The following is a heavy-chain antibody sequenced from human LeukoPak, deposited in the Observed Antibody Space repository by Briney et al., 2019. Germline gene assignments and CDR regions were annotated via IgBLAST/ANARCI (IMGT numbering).Heavy chain of an antibody. V-gene: IGHV4-61*02. CDR2: IYTSGST. Sequence: KTSETLSLTCTVSGGSISSGSYYWSWIRQPAGKGLEWIGRIYTSGSTYYNPSLKSRVTISVDTSKNQFSLKLSSVTAADTAVYYCARDSTVVTRSPFDYWGQGTLVTVSS. J-gene: IGHJ4*02. CDR1: GGSISSGSYY. D-gene: IGHD4-23*01. CDR3: ARDSTVVTRSPFDY.